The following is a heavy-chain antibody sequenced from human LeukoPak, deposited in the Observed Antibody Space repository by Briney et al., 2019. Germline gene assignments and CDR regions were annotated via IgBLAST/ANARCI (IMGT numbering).Heavy chain of an antibody. CDR1: GYTFTSYD. CDR2: INPNSGGT. Sequence: ASVKLSCKASGYTFTSYDINWVRQATGQGLEWMGWINPNSGGTNYAQKFQGRVTMTRDTSISTAYMDLSRLRSDDTAVYYCARGSIVGATFDYFDYWGQGTLVTVSS. CDR3: ARGSIVGATFDYFDY. V-gene: IGHV1-2*02. J-gene: IGHJ4*02. D-gene: IGHD1-26*01.